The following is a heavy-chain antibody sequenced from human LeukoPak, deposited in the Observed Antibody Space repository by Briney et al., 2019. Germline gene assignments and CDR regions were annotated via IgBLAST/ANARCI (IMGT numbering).Heavy chain of an antibody. V-gene: IGHV5-51*01. Sequence: GESLKISCKGSGYTFINHWIGWVRQMPGKGLEWMGIIYPSDSDTRYSPSFRGQVTISADKSISTAYLQWSSLKASDTAMYYCASHDYGDYGTFKFWGQGTLVTVSS. D-gene: IGHD4-17*01. CDR1: GYTFINHW. CDR3: ASHDYGDYGTFKF. J-gene: IGHJ4*02. CDR2: IYPSDSDT.